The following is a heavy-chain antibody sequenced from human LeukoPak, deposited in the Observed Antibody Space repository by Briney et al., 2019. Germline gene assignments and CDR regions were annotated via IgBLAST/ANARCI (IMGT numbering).Heavy chain of an antibody. D-gene: IGHD2-2*01. Sequence: GGSLRLSRAASGFTFSSYAMSWVRQAPGKGLEWVSAISGSGGSTYYADSVKGRFTISRDNSKNTLYLQMNSLRAEDTAVYYCAKERDIVVVPAAIDYWGQGTLVTVSS. J-gene: IGHJ4*02. CDR2: ISGSGGST. V-gene: IGHV3-23*01. CDR3: AKERDIVVVPAAIDY. CDR1: GFTFSSYA.